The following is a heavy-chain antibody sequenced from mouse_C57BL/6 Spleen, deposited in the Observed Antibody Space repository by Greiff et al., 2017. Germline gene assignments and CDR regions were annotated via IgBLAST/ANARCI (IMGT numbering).Heavy chain of an antibody. V-gene: IGHV5-4*01. J-gene: IGHJ4*01. D-gene: IGHD2-12*01. CDR2: ISDGGSYT. Sequence: EVMLVESGGGLVKPGGSLKLSCAASGFTFSSYAMSWVRQTPEKRLEWVATISDGGSYTYYPDNVKGRFTISRDNAKNNLYLQMSHLKSEDTAMYYCAREDDGYAMDYWGQGTSVTVSS. CDR3: AREDDGYAMDY. CDR1: GFTFSSYA.